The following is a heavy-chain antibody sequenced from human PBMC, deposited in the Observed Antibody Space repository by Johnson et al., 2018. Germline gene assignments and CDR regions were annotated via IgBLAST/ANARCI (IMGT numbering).Heavy chain of an antibody. CDR3: ARGPPRAVAEWWDLVDTLPPYFQH. CDR2: IIPIFGTA. CDR1: GGTFSSYA. D-gene: IGHD2-15*01. Sequence: QVQLQESGAEVKKPGSSVKVSCKASGGTFSSYAISWVRQAPGQGLEWMGGIIPIFGTANYAQKFQGRVTITADESTSTAYMELSSLRSEDTAVYYWARGPPRAVAEWWDLVDTLPPYFQHWGQGTLVTVSS. V-gene: IGHV1-69*01. J-gene: IGHJ1*01.